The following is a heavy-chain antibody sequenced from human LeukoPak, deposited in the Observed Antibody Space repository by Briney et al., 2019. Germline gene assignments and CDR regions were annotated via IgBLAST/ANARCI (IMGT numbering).Heavy chain of an antibody. D-gene: IGHD3-16*01. CDR2: ISSSGSTI. Sequence: GGSLRLSCAASGFTFSSYEMNWVRQAPGKGLEWVSYISSSGSTIYYADSVKGRFTISRDNAKNSLYLQMNSLRAEDTAVYYCARDLVEGSYYYMDVWGKGTTVTISS. V-gene: IGHV3-48*03. J-gene: IGHJ6*03. CDR3: ARDLVEGSYYYMDV. CDR1: GFTFSSYE.